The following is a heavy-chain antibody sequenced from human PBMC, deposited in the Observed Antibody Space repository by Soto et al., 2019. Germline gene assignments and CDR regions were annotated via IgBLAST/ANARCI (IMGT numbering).Heavy chain of an antibody. CDR1: GYTFTTYD. V-gene: IGHV1-18*01. D-gene: IGHD6-19*01. J-gene: IGHJ5*02. Sequence: QVQLVQSGAEMKKPGASVKVSCKASGYTFTTYDITWVRQAPGQGLAWMGWISPDKGNTNSAQKLQGRVTMTTDTSTNTAYMELRSLRSDDTAVYYCARSSSRYLNWFVPWGQGTLVTVSS. CDR2: ISPDKGNT. CDR3: ARSSSRYLNWFVP.